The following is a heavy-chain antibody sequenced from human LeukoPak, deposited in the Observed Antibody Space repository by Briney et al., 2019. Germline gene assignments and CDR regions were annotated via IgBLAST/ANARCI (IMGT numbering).Heavy chain of an antibody. CDR1: GFTFSGYI. J-gene: IGHJ4*02. D-gene: IGHD6-19*01. CDR3: ARDQWLDY. V-gene: IGHV3-48*01. Sequence: GGSLRLSCAASGFTFSGYIMNWVRQAPGKGLEWVSFISTTSNTIYYADSVKGRFTVSRDNAKNSLCLQMNSLRAEDTAVYYCARDQWLDYWGQGTLVTVSS. CDR2: ISTTSNTI.